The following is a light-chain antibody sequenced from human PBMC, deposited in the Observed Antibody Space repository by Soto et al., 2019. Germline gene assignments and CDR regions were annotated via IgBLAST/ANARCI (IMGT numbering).Light chain of an antibody. CDR1: QTVSSIY. Sequence: EIVLTQSPGTLSLSPGVRATLSCRARQTVSSIYLAWYQQKPGQAPRLLIYGASNRATGLPDRFSGSGSGKDFTLTISRLDPEYFAVYYCQQYGNSLYTLGQGTMLEIK. CDR3: QQYGNSLYT. V-gene: IGKV3-20*01. CDR2: GAS. J-gene: IGKJ2*01.